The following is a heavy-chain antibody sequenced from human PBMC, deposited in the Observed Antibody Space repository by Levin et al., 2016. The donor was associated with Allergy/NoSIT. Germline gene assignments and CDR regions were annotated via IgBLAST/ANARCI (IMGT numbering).Heavy chain of an antibody. D-gene: IGHD3-3*01. CDR3: AREGITIFGVVTYYLQFDP. CDR2: IIPIFGTA. Sequence: SVKVSCKASGGTFSSYAISWVRQAPGQGLEWMGGIIPIFGTANYAQKFQGRVTITADESTSTAYMELSSLRSEDTAVYYCAREGITIFGVVTYYLQFDPWGQGTLVTVSS. V-gene: IGHV1-69*13. CDR1: GGTFSSYA. J-gene: IGHJ5*02.